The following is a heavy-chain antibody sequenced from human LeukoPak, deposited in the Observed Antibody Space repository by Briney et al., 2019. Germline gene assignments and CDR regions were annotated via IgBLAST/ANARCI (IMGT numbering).Heavy chain of an antibody. Sequence: ASVKVSCKASGYTFTGYYIHWVRQAPGQGLEWMGWINPNSGGTNYAQKFQGRVTMTRDTSISTAYMELSRLRSDDTAVYYCARDRCSGGSCSPADWFDPWGQGTLVTVSS. CDR1: GYTFTGYY. J-gene: IGHJ5*02. V-gene: IGHV1-2*02. CDR3: ARDRCSGGSCSPADWFDP. D-gene: IGHD2-15*01. CDR2: INPNSGGT.